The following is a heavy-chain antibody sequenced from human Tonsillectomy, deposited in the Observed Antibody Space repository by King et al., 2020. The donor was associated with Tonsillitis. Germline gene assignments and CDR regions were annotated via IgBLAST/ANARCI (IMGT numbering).Heavy chain of an antibody. CDR3: ARPPLF. V-gene: IGHV4-39*07. D-gene: IGHD3-10*01. J-gene: IGHJ4*02. CDR2: FSYSGST. Sequence: QLQESGPGLVKPSETLSLTCTVSGGSISSSNYYWTWIRQPPGKGLEWIGSFSYSGSTYYNSSLKSRVTISEDTSKNQFSLKLSSVTAADTAVYYCARPPLFWGQGTLVTVSS. CDR1: GGSISSSNYY.